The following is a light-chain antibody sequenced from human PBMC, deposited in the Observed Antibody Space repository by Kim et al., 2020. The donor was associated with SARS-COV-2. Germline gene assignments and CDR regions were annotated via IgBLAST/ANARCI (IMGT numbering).Light chain of an antibody. J-gene: IGKJ4*01. CDR3: QQANSFPLT. CDR1: QYISRW. CDR2: AAS. Sequence: DIQMTQSPSSVSASVGERVTITCRASQYISRWLAWYQQKPGKAPNLLIYAASSFQSGVPSRFSGSTSGTDFTLTISSLQPEDVATYYCQQANSFPLTFGGGTKVDIK. V-gene: IGKV1-12*01.